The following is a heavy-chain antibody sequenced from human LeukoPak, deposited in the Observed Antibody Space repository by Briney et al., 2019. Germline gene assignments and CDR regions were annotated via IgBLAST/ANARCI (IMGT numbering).Heavy chain of an antibody. D-gene: IGHD1-26*01. CDR2: ISDSSSYI. CDR3: TKGENGMDV. Sequence: GGSLRLSCAASGFTSSSYRMNWVRQAPGKGLEWVSSISDSSSYIYHADSVKGRFTISRDNAKHSVYLQMNSLRAEDTATYYCTKGENGMDVWGQGTTVTVSS. V-gene: IGHV3-21*01. J-gene: IGHJ6*02. CDR1: GFTSSSYR.